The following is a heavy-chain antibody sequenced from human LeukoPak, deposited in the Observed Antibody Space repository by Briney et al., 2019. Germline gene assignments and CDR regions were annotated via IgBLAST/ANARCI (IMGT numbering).Heavy chain of an antibody. J-gene: IGHJ4*02. V-gene: IGHV3-48*04. CDR2: ISSSGGTI. CDR3: SRLRGYSYGYADY. Sequence: PGGSLRLSCAASGFTFSSYSMNWVRQAPGKGLEWVSYISSSGGTIDYADSVKGRFTISRDNAKNSLYLQMNSLRAADTAVYYCSRLRGYSYGYADYWGQGTLVTVSS. CDR1: GFTFSSYS. D-gene: IGHD5-18*01.